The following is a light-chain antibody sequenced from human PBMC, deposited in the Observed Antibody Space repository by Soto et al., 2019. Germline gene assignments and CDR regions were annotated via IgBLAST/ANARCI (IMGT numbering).Light chain of an antibody. J-gene: IGKJ4*01. CDR2: WAS. CDR3: QQYFDVPFT. Sequence: DIVMTQSPDSLAVSLGEMATINCKCSRSVLYKSNNKNHLAWYQQKPGQPPQLIIYWASTRESGVPERFSGSGSGTDFTLTISSLEAEDVAFYWCQQYFDVPFTFGGGTKVDI. V-gene: IGKV4-1*01. CDR1: RSVLYKSNNKNH.